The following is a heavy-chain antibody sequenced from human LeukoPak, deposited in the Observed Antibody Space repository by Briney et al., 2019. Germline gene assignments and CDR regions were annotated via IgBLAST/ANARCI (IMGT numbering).Heavy chain of an antibody. CDR1: GGSISSGGYS. J-gene: IGHJ4*02. CDR2: IYYSGST. V-gene: IGHV4-30-4*07. Sequence: SETLSLTCAVSGGSISSGGYSWSWIRQPPGKGLEWIGYIYYSGSTYYNPSLKSRVTISVETSKNQFSLRLSSVTAADTAVYYCAREGFVYGDGSGYWGQGTLVTVSS. CDR3: AREGFVYGDGSGY. D-gene: IGHD4-17*01.